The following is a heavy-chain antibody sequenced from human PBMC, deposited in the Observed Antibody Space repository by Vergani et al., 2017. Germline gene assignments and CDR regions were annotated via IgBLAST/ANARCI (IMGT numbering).Heavy chain of an antibody. CDR3: AKGPGGPEDSDGWFDP. J-gene: IGHJ5*02. Sequence: EVQLLESGGGLVQPGGSLRLSCAASGFTFSSYAMSWVRQAPGKGLEWVSAISGSGGSTYYADSVKGRFTISRDNSKNTLYLQMNSLRAEDTAVYYCAKGPGGPEDSDGWFDPWGQGTLVTVSS. D-gene: IGHD2-21*02. CDR2: ISGSGGST. V-gene: IGHV3-23*01. CDR1: GFTFSSYA.